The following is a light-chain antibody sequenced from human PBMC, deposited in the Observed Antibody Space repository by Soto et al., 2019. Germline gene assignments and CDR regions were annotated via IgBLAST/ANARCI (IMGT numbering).Light chain of an antibody. J-gene: IGLJ1*01. Sequence: QSALTQPRSVSGSPGQSVTISCTGTSSDVGGYNYVSWYQQHPGKAPKLMIYGVSKRPSGVPDRFSGSKSGNTASLTISGLQAEDEADYYCCSYAGSYTEVFGTGTKVTVL. CDR1: SSDVGGYNY. V-gene: IGLV2-11*01. CDR2: GVS. CDR3: CSYAGSYTEV.